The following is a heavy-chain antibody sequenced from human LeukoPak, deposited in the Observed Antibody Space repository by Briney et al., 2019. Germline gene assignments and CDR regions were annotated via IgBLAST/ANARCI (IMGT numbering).Heavy chain of an antibody. CDR2: IYYSGSN. V-gene: IGHV4-39*01. CDR1: GGSISSSSYY. Sequence: SETLSLTCTVSGGSISSSSYYWGWIRQPPGKGLEWIGSIYYSGSNQYNPSLKSRVTTSVDTSKNQLSLNLSSVTAADTAVYYCARHGRYYDILTGYYYWFDPWGQGTLVTVSS. D-gene: IGHD3-9*01. J-gene: IGHJ5*02. CDR3: ARHGRYYDILTGYYYWFDP.